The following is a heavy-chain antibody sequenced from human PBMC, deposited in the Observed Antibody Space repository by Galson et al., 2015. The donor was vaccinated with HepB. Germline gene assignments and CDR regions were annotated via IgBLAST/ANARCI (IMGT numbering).Heavy chain of an antibody. V-gene: IGHV4-4*02. J-gene: IGHJ3*02. CDR3: AREFEGSTGDAFDI. CDR2: IYHSGST. CDR1: GGSISSNKW. D-gene: IGHD3-9*01. Sequence: LSLTCTVSGGSISSNKWWNWVRQPPGKGLEWIGEIYHSGSTYCNPSLKSRVTISVDKSKNQFSLKLSSVTAADTAVYYCAREFEGSTGDAFDIWGQGTMVTVSS.